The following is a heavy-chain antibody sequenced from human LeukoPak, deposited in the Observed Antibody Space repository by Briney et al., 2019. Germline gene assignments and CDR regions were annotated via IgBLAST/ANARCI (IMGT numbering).Heavy chain of an antibody. Sequence: AAVNVSRKASGYTFTRHGISWVRPAPGQGLEWMGWINAYNGNTNYAQKLQGRVTMTTDKSTSTAYMELRSLRADDTAVYYCARDDYYGSGSSFDSWGQGTLVTVSS. V-gene: IGHV1-18*01. J-gene: IGHJ5*01. CDR1: GYTFTRHG. CDR2: INAYNGNT. CDR3: ARDDYYGSGSSFDS. D-gene: IGHD3-10*01.